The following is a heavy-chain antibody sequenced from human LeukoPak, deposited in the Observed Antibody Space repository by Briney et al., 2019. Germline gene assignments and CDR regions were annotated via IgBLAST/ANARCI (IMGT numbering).Heavy chain of an antibody. CDR1: GYTFTGYY. V-gene: IGHV1-2*02. CDR2: INPNSGGT. D-gene: IGHD5-12*01. CDR3: ARDKPAVAALDF. Sequence: ASVKVSCKASGYTFTGYYIHWVRQAARPGVEWMGWINPNSGGTNYAQKCQGRVTMTRDRSINTAYMDLRCLTYADTAVYYCARDKPAVAALDFWGQGTLVTVSS. J-gene: IGHJ4*02.